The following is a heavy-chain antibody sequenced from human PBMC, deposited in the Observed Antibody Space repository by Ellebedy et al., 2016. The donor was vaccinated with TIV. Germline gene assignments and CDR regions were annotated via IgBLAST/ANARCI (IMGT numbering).Heavy chain of an antibody. CDR1: RFTFSSYS. CDR2: ISSSSSYI. Sequence: PGGSLRLSCAASRFTFSSYSMNWVRQAPGKGLEWVSSISSSSSYIYYADSVKGRFTISRDNAKNSLYLQMNSLRAEDTAVYHCAREGTMIALEVFYFDYWGQGTLVTVSS. J-gene: IGHJ4*02. CDR3: AREGTMIALEVFYFDY. V-gene: IGHV3-21*01. D-gene: IGHD3-22*01.